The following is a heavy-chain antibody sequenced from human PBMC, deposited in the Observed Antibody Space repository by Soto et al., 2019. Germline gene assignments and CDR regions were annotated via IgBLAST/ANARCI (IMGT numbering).Heavy chain of an antibody. CDR1: ELCFASDL. CDR3: AREDKSSGYAGTFQ. D-gene: IGHD3-22*01. J-gene: IGHJ1*01. Sequence: GGSLRLSCAASELCFASDLMHWVRQAPGEGLEWVAVVSRDESDKQYADSVKGRFTISRDNSRNTLYLQMSSLRPEDTAVYFCAREDKSSGYAGTFQ. V-gene: IGHV3-30-3*01. CDR2: VSRDESDK.